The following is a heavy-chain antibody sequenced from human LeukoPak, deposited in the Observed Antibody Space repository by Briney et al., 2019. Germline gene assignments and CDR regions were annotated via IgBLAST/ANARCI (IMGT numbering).Heavy chain of an antibody. CDR1: GDSISTYY. CDR2: IYYSGST. J-gene: IGHJ3*02. D-gene: IGHD2-8*02. CDR3: AGLGGTGSFDI. V-gene: IGHV4-59*08. Sequence: KPSETLSLTCTVSGDSISTYYWSWIRQPPGKGLEWIGYIYYSGSTNYGPSLKSRVTISVDTPKNQFSLRLSSVTAADTAVYYCAGLGGTGSFDIWGQGTMVTVSS.